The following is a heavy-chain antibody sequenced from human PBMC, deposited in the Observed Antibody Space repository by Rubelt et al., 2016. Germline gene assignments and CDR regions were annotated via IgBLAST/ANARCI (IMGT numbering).Heavy chain of an antibody. V-gene: IGHV2-5*02. CDR3: AHRPEDYDFWSGSKTANWFDP. Sequence: QITLKESGPTLVKPTQTLTLTCTFSGFSLSTSGVGVGWIRQPPEKALEWLALIYWDDDKRYSPSLKSRLTTTKQTSKNQVVLTTTNMDPVDTATYYCAHRPEDYDFWSGSKTANWFDPWGQGTLVTVSS. D-gene: IGHD3-3*01. CDR2: IYWDDDK. CDR1: GFSLSTSGVG. J-gene: IGHJ5*02.